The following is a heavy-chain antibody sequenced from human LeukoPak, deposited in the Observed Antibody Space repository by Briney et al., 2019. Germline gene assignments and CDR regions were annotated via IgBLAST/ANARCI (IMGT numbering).Heavy chain of an antibody. CDR1: GGTFSSYA. Sequence: SVKVSCKASGGTFSSYAISWGRQAPGQGLEWMGGIIPIFGTANYAQKFQGRVTITADESTSTAYMELSSLRSEDTAVYYCARNEVEMATISSFSHYYSGMDVWGQGTTVTVSS. D-gene: IGHD5-24*01. J-gene: IGHJ6*02. V-gene: IGHV1-69*13. CDR3: ARNEVEMATISSFSHYYSGMDV. CDR2: IIPIFGTA.